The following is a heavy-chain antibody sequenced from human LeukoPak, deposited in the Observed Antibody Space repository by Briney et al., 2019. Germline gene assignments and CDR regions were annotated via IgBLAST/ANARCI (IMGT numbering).Heavy chain of an antibody. Sequence: SETLSLTCTVSGGSISSHYWSWIRQSPGKGLEWIGFIYYSGRTRYNPSLQSRVTISADTSKNHLSLKLTSVTAADTAVYYCAGLLDNDSSGDPDTFDMWGQGIMVTVSS. J-gene: IGHJ3*02. D-gene: IGHD3-22*01. CDR2: IYYSGRT. V-gene: IGHV4-59*11. CDR1: GGSISSHY. CDR3: AGLLDNDSSGDPDTFDM.